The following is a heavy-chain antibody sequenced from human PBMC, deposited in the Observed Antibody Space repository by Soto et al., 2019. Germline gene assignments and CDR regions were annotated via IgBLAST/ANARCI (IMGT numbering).Heavy chain of an antibody. CDR1: GGSFTSNNW. CDR2: IYRTGST. D-gene: IGHD1-7*01. Sequence: SETLSLTCAVSGGSFTSNNWWTWVRQPPGQGLEWIGEIYRTGSTNYNPSLKSRVTISLDKSENQFSLKVTSLTAADTAVYYCASRDPGTSVDYWGQGTLGTVSS. V-gene: IGHV4-4*02. J-gene: IGHJ4*02. CDR3: ASRDPGTSVDY.